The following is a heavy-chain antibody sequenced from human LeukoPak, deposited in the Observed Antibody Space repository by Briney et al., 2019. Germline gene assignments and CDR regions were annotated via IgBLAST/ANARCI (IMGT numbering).Heavy chain of an antibody. Sequence: GGSLRLSCAASGFTFSNYWMTWVRQAPGKGLEWVAHINQDGSEEHYMDSVKARFTISRDNAKNSLSLQMNSLGAEDTAVYYCVRDGGVSGYDLLDYWGQGTLVTVSS. CDR1: GFTFSNYW. J-gene: IGHJ4*02. V-gene: IGHV3-7*01. CDR3: VRDGGVSGYDLLDY. CDR2: INQDGSEE. D-gene: IGHD5-12*01.